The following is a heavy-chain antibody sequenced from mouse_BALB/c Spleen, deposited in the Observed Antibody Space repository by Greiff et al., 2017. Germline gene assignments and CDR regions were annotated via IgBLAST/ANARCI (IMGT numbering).Heavy chain of an antibody. J-gene: IGHJ4*01. CDR3: AREDHYGNYAMDY. CDR2: ISSGGST. V-gene: IGHV5-6-5*01. D-gene: IGHD2-1*01. Sequence: EVHLVESGGGLVKPGGSLKLSCAASGFTFSSYAMSWVRQTPEKRLEWVASISSGGSTYYPDSVKGRFTISRDNARNILYLQMSSLRSEDTAMYYCAREDHYGNYAMDYWGQGTSVTVSS. CDR1: GFTFSSYA.